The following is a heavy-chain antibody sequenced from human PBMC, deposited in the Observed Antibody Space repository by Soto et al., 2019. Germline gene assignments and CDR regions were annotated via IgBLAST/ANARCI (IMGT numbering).Heavy chain of an antibody. CDR2: IYHSGST. CDR1: GGSISSGGYS. Sequence: LSLTCAVSGGSISSGGYSWSWIRQPPGKGLEWIGYIYHSGSTYYNPSLKSRVTISVDRSKNQFSLKLNSMTAADTAVYYCARHNYGSGSTYFDYWGQGTLVTVSS. V-gene: IGHV4-30-2*01. CDR3: ARHNYGSGSTYFDY. D-gene: IGHD3-10*01. J-gene: IGHJ4*02.